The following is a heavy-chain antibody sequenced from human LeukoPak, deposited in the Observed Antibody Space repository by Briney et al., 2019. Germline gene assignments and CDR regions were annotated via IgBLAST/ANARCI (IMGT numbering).Heavy chain of an antibody. J-gene: IGHJ6*03. D-gene: IGHD5/OR15-5a*01. CDR1: SDSMNSDFHY. Sequence: SDPLSLTCTVSSDSMNSDFHYCTWIRQPAGKGLEWFVRISSSWITTYDPSLMSRATVPLDTSKNSFYLKVPSVTAADTAVYFCARETKDIHRPGWGLYDTYYYIDARGTGTTVNVAS. CDR2: ISSSWIT. V-gene: IGHV4-61*02. CDR3: ARETKDIHRPGWGLYDTYYYIDA.